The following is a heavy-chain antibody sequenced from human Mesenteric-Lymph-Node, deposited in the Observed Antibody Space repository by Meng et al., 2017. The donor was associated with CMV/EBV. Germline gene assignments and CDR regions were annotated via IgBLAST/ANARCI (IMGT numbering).Heavy chain of an antibody. CDR2: IYPGDSDT. Sequence: GESLKISCKGSGYSFTSYWIGWVRQMPGKGLEWMGIIYPGDSDTRYSPSFQGQVTISADKSISTAYLQWSSLKASDTAMYYCARGNRFRAAAGAGFDPWGQGTLVTVSS. V-gene: IGHV5-51*01. CDR3: ARGNRFRAAAGAGFDP. J-gene: IGHJ5*02. CDR1: GYSFTSYW. D-gene: IGHD6-13*01.